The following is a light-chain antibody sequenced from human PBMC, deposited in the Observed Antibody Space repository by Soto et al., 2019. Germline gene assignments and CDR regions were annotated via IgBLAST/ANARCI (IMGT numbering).Light chain of an antibody. CDR3: QQYNNWPWT. V-gene: IGKV3-15*01. CDR1: QSISDT. Sequence: EIVLTQSPGTLSVSPGGRATLSCRASQSISDTLAWYQQKPGQAPRLLIHGASTRATGFPARFSGSGSGTDFTLTISSLQSEDFAVYYCQQYNNWPWTFGQGTKVDIK. CDR2: GAS. J-gene: IGKJ1*01.